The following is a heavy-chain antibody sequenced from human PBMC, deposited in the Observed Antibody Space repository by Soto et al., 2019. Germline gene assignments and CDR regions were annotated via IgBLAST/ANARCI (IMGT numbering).Heavy chain of an antibody. CDR1: GYTFTSYG. CDR3: ARSSRGLYYSSGWSFDY. CDR2: ISAYNGNT. D-gene: IGHD3-22*01. J-gene: IGHJ4*02. Sequence: QVQLVQSGAEVKKPGASVKVSCKASGYTFTSYGISWVRQAPGQGLEWMGWISAYNGNTNYAQKLQGRVTMTTDTSTSTAYMELRSLRSDDTAVYYCARSSRGLYYSSGWSFDYWGQGTLVTVSS. V-gene: IGHV1-18*01.